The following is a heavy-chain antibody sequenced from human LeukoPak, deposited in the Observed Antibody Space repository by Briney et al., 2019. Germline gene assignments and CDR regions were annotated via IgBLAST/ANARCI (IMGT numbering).Heavy chain of an antibody. J-gene: IGHJ5*02. D-gene: IGHD4-17*01. CDR3: AKGYGDYVGWFDP. V-gene: IGHV4-59*01. CDR2: TSYSGST. CDR1: GGSISNYY. Sequence: SETLSLTCTVSGGSISNYYWMWIRQPPGKGLEWIRHTSYSGSTSFNPSLKSRVTISVDTSKNQFSLKLSSVTAADTAVYYCAKGYGDYVGWFDPWGQGTLVTVSS.